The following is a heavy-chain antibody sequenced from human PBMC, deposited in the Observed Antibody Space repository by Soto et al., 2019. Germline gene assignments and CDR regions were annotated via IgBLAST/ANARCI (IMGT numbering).Heavy chain of an antibody. CDR3: AKDRKATVTNRIDACDI. CDR1: GFTFSSYA. J-gene: IGHJ3*02. Sequence: EVQLLESGGGLVQPGGSLRLSCAASGFTFSSYAMSWVRQAPGKGLEWVSAISGSGGSTYYADSVKGRFTISRDNYKRLRCLRIDSVRAQDTAVYYCAKDRKATVTNRIDACDIWGEGIKVTVSS. D-gene: IGHD4-17*01. V-gene: IGHV3-23*01. CDR2: ISGSGGST.